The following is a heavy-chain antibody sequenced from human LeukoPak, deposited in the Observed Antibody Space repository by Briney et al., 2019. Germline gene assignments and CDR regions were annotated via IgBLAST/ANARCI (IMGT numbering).Heavy chain of an antibody. Sequence: SETLSLTCAVYGGSFSGYYWSWIRQPPGKGLEWIGEINHSGSTNYNPSLKSRVTISVDTSKNQFSLKLSSVTAADTAVYYCARQYVDTAMVDYWGQGTLVTVSS. CDR1: GGSFSGYY. V-gene: IGHV4-34*01. D-gene: IGHD5-18*01. CDR3: ARQYVDTAMVDY. CDR2: INHSGST. J-gene: IGHJ4*02.